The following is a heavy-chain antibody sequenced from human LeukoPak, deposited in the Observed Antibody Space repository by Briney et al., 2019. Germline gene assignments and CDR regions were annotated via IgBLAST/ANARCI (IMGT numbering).Heavy chain of an antibody. CDR3: AKSYNYGSGSYYNHFDS. CDR1: GFTFSSYA. CDR2: VSGSGDST. V-gene: IGHV3-23*01. D-gene: IGHD3-10*01. J-gene: IGHJ4*02. Sequence: PGGSLRLSCAASGFTFSSYAMSWVRRAPGKGLEWVSTVSGSGDSTYYADSVKGRFTLSRDNSKNTLSLQMNSLRAEDTALYYCAKSYNYGSGSYYNHFDSWGQGTLVTVSS.